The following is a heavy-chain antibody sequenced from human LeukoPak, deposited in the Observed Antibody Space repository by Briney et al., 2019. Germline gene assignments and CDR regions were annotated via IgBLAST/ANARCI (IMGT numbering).Heavy chain of an antibody. Sequence: GGSLRLSCVASGFTFGKYWMSWVRQAPGKRLEWVANIKLDGSEKNYVDSVKGRFTISRDNTKNSLYLQMNSLRAEDTAVFYCARDQYDTWSRRGNFDSWGQGTLVIVSS. D-gene: IGHD3-3*01. J-gene: IGHJ4*02. V-gene: IGHV3-7*03. CDR3: ARDQYDTWSRRGNFDS. CDR2: IKLDGSEK. CDR1: GFTFGKYW.